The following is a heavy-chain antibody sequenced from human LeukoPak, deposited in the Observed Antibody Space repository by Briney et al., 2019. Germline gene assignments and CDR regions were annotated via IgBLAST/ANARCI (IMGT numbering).Heavy chain of an antibody. Sequence: SETLSLTCTVSGGSISSYYWSWIRQPAGKGLEWIGRIYTSGSTNYNPSLKSRVTMSVDTSKNQFSLKLSYVTAADTAVYYCARRRADYGYRSSWYVEYYFDSWGQGTLVTVSS. CDR3: ARRRADYGYRSSWYVEYYFDS. D-gene: IGHD6-13*01. J-gene: IGHJ4*02. CDR1: GGSISSYY. CDR2: IYTSGST. V-gene: IGHV4-4*07.